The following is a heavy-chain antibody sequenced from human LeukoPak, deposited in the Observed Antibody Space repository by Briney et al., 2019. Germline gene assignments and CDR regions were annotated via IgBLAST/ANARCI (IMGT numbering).Heavy chain of an antibody. CDR1: GASIRSYY. J-gene: IGHJ3*02. V-gene: IGHV4-59*01. CDR2: IYYSGTT. CDR3: AKSRDTFDT. Sequence: SETLSLTCTVSGASIRSYYWSWIRQPPGKGLEWIGLIYYSGTTNYNPSLKSRVTISVDMSKNQFSLNLNSVTAADTAVYYCAKSRDTFDTWGQGTMVTVSS.